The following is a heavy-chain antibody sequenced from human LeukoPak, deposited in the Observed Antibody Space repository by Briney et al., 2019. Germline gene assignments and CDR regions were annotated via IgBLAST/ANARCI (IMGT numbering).Heavy chain of an antibody. CDR2: INDDGRST. CDR3: ARSAAGLDY. D-gene: IGHD6-13*01. J-gene: IGHJ4*02. V-gene: IGHV3-74*01. Sequence: PGGSLRLSCAASGFTFSDYWMHWVRQVPGKGLVWVSRINDDGRSTSEAVSVKGRFTISRDNAKNTLYLQMNSLRVEDTAIYYCARSAAGLDYRGQGTLVTVSS. CDR1: GFTFSDYW.